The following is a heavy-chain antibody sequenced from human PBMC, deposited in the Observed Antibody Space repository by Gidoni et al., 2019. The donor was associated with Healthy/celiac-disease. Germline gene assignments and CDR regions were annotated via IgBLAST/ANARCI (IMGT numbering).Heavy chain of an antibody. CDR3: ARDYDILTGYQEDY. CDR1: GYTFPSYG. V-gene: IGHV1-18*01. D-gene: IGHD3-9*01. Sequence: QVQLVQSGAEVTKPGASVKFSCKAPGYTFPSYGISWVRHAPGQGLEWMGWISAYNGNTNYAQKLQGRVTMTTDTSTTTAYMELRSLRSDDTAVYYCARDYDILTGYQEDYWGQGTLVTVSS. CDR2: ISAYNGNT. J-gene: IGHJ4*02.